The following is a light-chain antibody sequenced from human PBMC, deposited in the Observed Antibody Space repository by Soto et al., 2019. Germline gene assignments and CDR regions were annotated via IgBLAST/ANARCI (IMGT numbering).Light chain of an antibody. V-gene: IGKV1-9*01. J-gene: IGKJ5*01. CDR1: QGISSS. CDR3: QKLESFPLT. CDR2: AAS. Sequence: DIQVTQSTSSLSASVAARVTITGRASQGISSSLAWYQQKPGEAPKLLIYAASTLQSGAPSRFSGSGYGTDFTLTISSLQPEDFATYYCQKLESFPLTFGQGTRLEIK.